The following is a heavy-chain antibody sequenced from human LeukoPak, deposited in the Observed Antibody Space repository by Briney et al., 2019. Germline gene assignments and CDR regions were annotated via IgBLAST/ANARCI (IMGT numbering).Heavy chain of an antibody. D-gene: IGHD2-15*01. CDR2: INPNRGGT. V-gene: IGHV1-2*06. CDR1: GYTFTGYY. CDR3: ARDRYCSGGSCQRGFDP. J-gene: IGHJ5*02. Sequence: GASVKVSCKASGYTFTGYYTHWVRQAPGQGLEWMGRINPNRGGTNYAQKFQGKVTMTRDTSISTAYMELSRLRSDDTAVYYCARDRYCSGGSCQRGFDPWGQGTLVTVSS.